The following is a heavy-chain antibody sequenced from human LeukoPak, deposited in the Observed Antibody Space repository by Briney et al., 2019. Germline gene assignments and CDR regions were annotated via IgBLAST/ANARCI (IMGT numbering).Heavy chain of an antibody. D-gene: IGHD3-3*01. CDR1: GGSISSYY. Sequence: TSETLSLTCTVSGGSISSYYWSWIRQPAGKAPEWIGRIYSSGIINYNPSLKSRVTMSLDNSKNQLSLKLSCVTAADTAVYYCARDTGKSGYPDYWGQGTLVTVSS. V-gene: IGHV4-4*07. CDR3: ARDTGKSGYPDY. J-gene: IGHJ4*02. CDR2: IYSSGII.